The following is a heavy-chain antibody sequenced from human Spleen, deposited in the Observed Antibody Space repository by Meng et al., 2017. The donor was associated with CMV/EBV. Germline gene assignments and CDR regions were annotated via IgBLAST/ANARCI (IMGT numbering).Heavy chain of an antibody. CDR2: VYYSGST. CDR1: GDSISTYY. Sequence: LRLSCTVSGDSISTYYWSWIRQPPGKGLEWIGYVYYSGSTNYNPSLKSRVTISVDTSKNQFSLNVTSVTAADTAVYYCARQFSGFGTIDFWGQGTLVTVSS. J-gene: IGHJ4*02. V-gene: IGHV4-59*13. CDR3: ARQFSGFGTIDF. D-gene: IGHD5-12*01.